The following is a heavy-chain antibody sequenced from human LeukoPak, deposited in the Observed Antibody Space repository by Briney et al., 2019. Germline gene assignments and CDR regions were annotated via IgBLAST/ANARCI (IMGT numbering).Heavy chain of an antibody. CDR1: GFTFDDYA. V-gene: IGHV3-9*01. J-gene: IGHJ4*02. CDR3: AKDSEARATVTMVGDY. Sequence: GRSLRLSCAASGFTFDDYAMHWVRQAPGKGLEWVSGISWNSGSIGYADSVKGRFTISRDNAKNSLYLQMNSLRAEDTALYYCAKDSEARATVTMVGDYWGQGTLVTVSS. D-gene: IGHD4-17*01. CDR2: ISWNSGSI.